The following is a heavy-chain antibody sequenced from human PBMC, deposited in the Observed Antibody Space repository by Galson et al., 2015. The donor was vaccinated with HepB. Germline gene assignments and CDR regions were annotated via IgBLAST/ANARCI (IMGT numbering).Heavy chain of an antibody. D-gene: IGHD3-3*01. CDR2: ISGSGGST. J-gene: IGHJ4*02. CDR3: AKTAWTTIFGVVIPPIDY. CDR1: GFTFSSYA. Sequence: SLRLSCAASGFTFSSYAMSWVRQAPGKGLEWVSAISGSGGSTYYADSVKGRFTISRDNSKNTLYLQMNSLRAEDTAVYYCAKTAWTTIFGVVIPPIDYWGQGTLVTVSS. V-gene: IGHV3-23*01.